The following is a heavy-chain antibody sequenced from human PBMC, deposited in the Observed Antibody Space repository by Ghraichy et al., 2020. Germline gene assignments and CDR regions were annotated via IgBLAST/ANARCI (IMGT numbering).Heavy chain of an antibody. Sequence: SETLSLTCTVSGDSINYYYWTWIRQPPGKGLEWIGYSYYSETANYNPSLKSRVTISVDMSKNQFSLSVTSVTAADTAVYYCARASYSGTSAEYWGRGTLVTVSS. V-gene: IGHV4-59*01. CDR1: GDSINYYY. CDR3: ARASYSGTSAEY. J-gene: IGHJ4*02. D-gene: IGHD1-26*01. CDR2: SYYSETA.